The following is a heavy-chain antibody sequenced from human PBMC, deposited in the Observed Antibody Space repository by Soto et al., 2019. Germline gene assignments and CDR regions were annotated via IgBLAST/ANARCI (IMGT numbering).Heavy chain of an antibody. CDR1: GFPLSTYG. CDR2: ITGTGGNT. CDR3: SRIRGYWYGLDV. Sequence: GSLGLSCAASGFPLSTYGMTWVRKAPGKGLEWVSAITGTGGNTYYVDSVKGRFTSSRDNSKNMLYLQVNSLRVEDTAVYYCSRIRGYWYGLDVWGQGTTVTVSS. V-gene: IGHV3-23*01. J-gene: IGHJ6*02.